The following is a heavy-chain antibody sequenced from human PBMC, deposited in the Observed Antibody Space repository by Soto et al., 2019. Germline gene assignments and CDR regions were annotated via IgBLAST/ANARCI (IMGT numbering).Heavy chain of an antibody. Sequence: SETLSLTCTVSGGSISSSSYYWGWIRQPPGKGLEWIGSIYYSGSTYYDPSLKSRVTISVDTSKNQFSLKLSSVTAADTAVYYCARLLVAAAGNYYYYYGMDVWGQGTTVTVSS. CDR3: ARLLVAAAGNYYYYYGMDV. V-gene: IGHV4-39*01. CDR1: GGSISSSSYY. CDR2: IYYSGST. D-gene: IGHD6-13*01. J-gene: IGHJ6*02.